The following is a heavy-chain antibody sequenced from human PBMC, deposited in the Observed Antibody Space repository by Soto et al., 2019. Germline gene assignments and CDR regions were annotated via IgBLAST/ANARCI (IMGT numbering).Heavy chain of an antibody. CDR1: GFTFSSYA. J-gene: IGHJ4*02. D-gene: IGHD3-3*01. Sequence: QVQLVESGGGVVQPGRSLRLSCAASGFTFSSYAMHWVRQAPGKGLEWVAVISYDGSNKYYADSVKGRFTISRDKSKNTLYVQMNSLRAEDSAVYYCARHKRDLRFLEWSYYFDFWGQGTLVTVSS. CDR3: ARHKRDLRFLEWSYYFDF. V-gene: IGHV3-30-3*01. CDR2: ISYDGSNK.